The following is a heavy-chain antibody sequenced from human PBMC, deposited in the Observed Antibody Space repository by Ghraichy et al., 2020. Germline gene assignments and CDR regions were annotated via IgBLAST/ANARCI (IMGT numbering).Heavy chain of an antibody. D-gene: IGHD1-26*01. CDR2: IGGSGGGT. CDR1: GFTFSSHA. J-gene: IGHJ3*02. CDR3: AKGHVGGAASAFDI. Sequence: GESLNISCAASGFTFSSHAMNWVRQAPGKGLECVSSIGGSGGGTYYADSVKGRFTISRDNSKNTLYLQMNSLRAEDTAVYFCAKGHVGGAASAFDIWGQGTELTVSS. V-gene: IGHV3-23*01.